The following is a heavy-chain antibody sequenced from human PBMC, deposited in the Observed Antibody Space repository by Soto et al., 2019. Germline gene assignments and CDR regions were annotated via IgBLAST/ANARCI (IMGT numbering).Heavy chain of an antibody. CDR1: GYNYDTYW. CDR2: IFPRDSDT. Sequence: PGESLKISCKGSGYNYDTYWIAWVRQMPGKGLEWMGIIFPRDSDTRYRPSFQGQVIISADRSTTTAYLQWYSLKASDTAMYYCARSYYDSSGYYYDMDYWGQGTLVTVSS. CDR3: ARSYYDSSGYYYDMDY. D-gene: IGHD3-22*01. J-gene: IGHJ4*02. V-gene: IGHV5-51*01.